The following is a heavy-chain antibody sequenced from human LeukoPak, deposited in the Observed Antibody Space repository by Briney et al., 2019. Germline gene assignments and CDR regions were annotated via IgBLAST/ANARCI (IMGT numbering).Heavy chain of an antibody. CDR3: AREILYDSTGYYL. Sequence: PSETLSLTCAVSGGSISSTNWWSWVRQPPGKGLEWIGEIYHSGSTNYNPSLKSRVTISVDKSKNQFSLKLSSVTAADTAVYYCAREILYDSTGYYLWGQGTVVTVSS. CDR1: GGSISSTNW. J-gene: IGHJ4*02. CDR2: IYHSGST. V-gene: IGHV4-4*02. D-gene: IGHD3-22*01.